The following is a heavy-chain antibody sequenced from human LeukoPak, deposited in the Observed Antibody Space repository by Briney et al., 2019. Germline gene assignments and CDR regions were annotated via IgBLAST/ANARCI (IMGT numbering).Heavy chain of an antibody. Sequence: ASVKVSCKASGYTSTSYGISWVRQAPGQGLEWMGWISAYNGNTNYAQKLQGRVTMTTDTSTSTAYMELRSLRSDDTAVYYCARDRSGYDYVTYFDYWGQGTLVTVSS. V-gene: IGHV1-18*04. CDR3: ARDRSGYDYVTYFDY. J-gene: IGHJ4*02. CDR2: ISAYNGNT. D-gene: IGHD5-12*01. CDR1: GYTSTSYG.